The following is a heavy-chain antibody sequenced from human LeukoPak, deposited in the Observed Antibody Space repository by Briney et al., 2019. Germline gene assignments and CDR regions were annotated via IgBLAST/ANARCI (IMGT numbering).Heavy chain of an antibody. CDR3: AKDPSSSPFRYFDWSFDY. V-gene: IGHV3-30*18. CDR2: ISYDGSNK. J-gene: IGHJ4*02. D-gene: IGHD3-9*01. CDR1: GFTFSSYS. Sequence: GGSLRLSCAASGFTFSSYSMNWVRQAPGKGLEWVAVISYDGSNKYYADPVKGRFTISRDNSKNTLYLQMNSLRAEDTAVYYCAKDPSSSPFRYFDWSFDYWGQGTLVTVSS.